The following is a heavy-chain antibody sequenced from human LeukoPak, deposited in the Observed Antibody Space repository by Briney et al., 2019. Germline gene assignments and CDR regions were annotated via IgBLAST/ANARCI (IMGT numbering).Heavy chain of an antibody. J-gene: IGHJ4*02. CDR1: GGSFSGYY. CDR3: AREGVVILVVVAAITPHYFDY. CDR2: INHSGST. V-gene: IGHV4-34*01. Sequence: PSETLSLTCAVYGGSFSGYYWSWIRQPPGKGLEWIGEINHSGSTNYNPSLKSRVTISVDTSKNQFSLKLSSVTAADTAVYYCAREGVVILVVVAAITPHYFDYWGQGTLVTVSS. D-gene: IGHD2-15*01.